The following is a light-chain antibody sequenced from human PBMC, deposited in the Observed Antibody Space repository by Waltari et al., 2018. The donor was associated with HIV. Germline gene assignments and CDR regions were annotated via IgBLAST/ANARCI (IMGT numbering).Light chain of an antibody. Sequence: TIQSPDSLAASPGESASISCRSSQNLLHTNGHNYLYWYLQRPGQAPQLLIYLGSQRASGVPDRIAGSGSGTSFILKINRVEAEDVGVYYCMHGQQTPVFGQGTKVEIK. CDR2: LGS. J-gene: IGKJ1*01. CDR1: QNLLHTNGHNY. CDR3: MHGQQTPV. V-gene: IGKV2-28*01.